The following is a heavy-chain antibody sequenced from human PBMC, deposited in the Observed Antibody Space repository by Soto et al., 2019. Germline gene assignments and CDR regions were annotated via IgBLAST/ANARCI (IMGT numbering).Heavy chain of an antibody. D-gene: IGHD3-16*02. V-gene: IGHV3-23*01. Sequence: EVQLLESGGGLVQPGGSLRLSCAASGFTFSSYAMSWVRQAPGKGLEWVSAISDSGGSTYYADSVKGRFTISRDNSKNTVYLQMNSLRAEDTAVYYCAKGEFWGSYRKDAIDIWGKGTMVTVSS. CDR2: ISDSGGST. CDR3: AKGEFWGSYRKDAIDI. J-gene: IGHJ3*02. CDR1: GFTFSSYA.